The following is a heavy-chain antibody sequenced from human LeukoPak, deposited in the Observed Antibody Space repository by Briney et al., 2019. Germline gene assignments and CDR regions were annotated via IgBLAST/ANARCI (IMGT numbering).Heavy chain of an antibody. D-gene: IGHD3-22*01. CDR3: ARQWDYYDSSGYLFDY. J-gene: IGHJ4*02. CDR1: GYTFTGYY. V-gene: IGHV1-2*02. Sequence: ASVKVSCKASGYTFTGYYMHWVRQAPGQGLEWMGWINPNSGGTNYAQKFQGRVTMTRETSISTAYMELSRLRSDDTAVYYCARQWDYYDSSGYLFDYWGQGTLVSVSS. CDR2: INPNSGGT.